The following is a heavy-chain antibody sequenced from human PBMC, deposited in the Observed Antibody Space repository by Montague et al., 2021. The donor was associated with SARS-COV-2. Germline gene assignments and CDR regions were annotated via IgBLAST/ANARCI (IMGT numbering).Heavy chain of an antibody. V-gene: IGHV3-30-3*01. D-gene: IGHD3-9*01. CDR1: GFTFSSYA. CDR2: ISYDGSNK. CDR3: ARDPPYFDSGGFLDY. J-gene: IGHJ4*02. Sequence: SLRLSCAASGFTFSSYAIHWVRQAPGKGLEWVAVISYDGSNKYYADSVKGRFTISRDNSENTLYLQMNSLRAEDTAVYYCARDPPYFDSGGFLDYWGQGTLVTVSS.